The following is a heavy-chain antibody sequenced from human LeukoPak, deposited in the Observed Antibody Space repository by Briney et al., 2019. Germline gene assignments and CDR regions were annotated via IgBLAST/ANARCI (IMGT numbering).Heavy chain of an antibody. V-gene: IGHV3-53*01. J-gene: IGHJ4*02. CDR3: ARAPDYAFDY. CDR1: GFTVSSNY. D-gene: IGHD4-17*01. CDR2: MYSGGNT. Sequence: GGSLRLSCAASGFTVSSNYMSWVRQAPGKGLEWVSVMYSGGNTYYADSVKGRFTISRDNSKNTLHLQMNSLRAEDTAVYYCARAPDYAFDYWGQGTLVTVSS.